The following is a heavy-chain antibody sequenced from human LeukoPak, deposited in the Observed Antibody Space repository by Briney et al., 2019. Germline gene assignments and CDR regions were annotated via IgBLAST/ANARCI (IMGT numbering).Heavy chain of an antibody. J-gene: IGHJ4*02. CDR2: INPSGGSA. CDR1: GYTFSIYN. Sequence: ASVKVSCKVSGYTFSIYNMHWVRQAPGQGLEWMGIINPSGGSASDAQKFQGRLTMTRDTSTSTLYMELSSLRSEDTAVYYCAREGVAATGLDYWGQGTLVTVSS. D-gene: IGHD6-13*01. CDR3: AREGVAATGLDY. V-gene: IGHV1-46*01.